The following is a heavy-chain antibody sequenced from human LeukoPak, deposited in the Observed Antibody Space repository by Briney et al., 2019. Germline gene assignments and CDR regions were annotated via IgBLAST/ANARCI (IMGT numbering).Heavy chain of an antibody. CDR2: IYYSGST. Sequence: SETLSLTCTVSGGSISSSSYYWGWIRQPPGKGLEWIGSIYYSGSTYYNPSLKCRVTISVDTSKNQFSLKLSSVTAADTAVYYCARRGSGWYRNWFDPWGQGTLVTVSS. CDR3: ARRGSGWYRNWFDP. V-gene: IGHV4-39*01. D-gene: IGHD6-19*01. CDR1: GGSISSSSYY. J-gene: IGHJ5*02.